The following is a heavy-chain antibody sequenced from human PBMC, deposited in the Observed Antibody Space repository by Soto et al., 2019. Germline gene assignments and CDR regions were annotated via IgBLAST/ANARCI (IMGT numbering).Heavy chain of an antibody. J-gene: IGHJ3*02. CDR1: SGSISSYY. D-gene: IGHD2-15*01. CDR2: NYYSGST. Sequence: QVQLQESGPGLVKPSETLSLTCTVSSGSISSYYWSWMRQPPGKGLEWIGYNYYSGSTNYNPSLKRRVTISVDTSKTQFSLKLSSVTAADPAVYYCARRYFSGTNCYRSAAFDIWGQGTIVTVSS. V-gene: IGHV4-59*08. CDR3: ARRYFSGTNCYRSAAFDI.